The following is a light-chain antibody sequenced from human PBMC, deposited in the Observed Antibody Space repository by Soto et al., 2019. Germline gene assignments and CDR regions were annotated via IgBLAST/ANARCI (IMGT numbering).Light chain of an antibody. CDR2: DAS. V-gene: IGKV1-5*01. CDR1: QSIGSS. CDR3: QQYNGYSRT. J-gene: IGKJ1*01. Sequence: DIQMTQSPSTLSASVGDRVTITCRASQSIGSSLAWYQQKPGKPANLLISDASTLERGVPSSFSGSGSGTEFTLTIRSLQPDDFATYYCQQYNGYSRTFGQGTKVEIK.